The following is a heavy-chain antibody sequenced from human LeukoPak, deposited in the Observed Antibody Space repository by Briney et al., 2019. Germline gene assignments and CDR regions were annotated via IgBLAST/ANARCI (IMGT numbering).Heavy chain of an antibody. CDR3: ARSVSSRVYYFDY. J-gene: IGHJ4*02. Sequence: GGTLRLSCATSGFIFSHHGMNWVRQAPGKGLEWVSGIRADAVTTYYADSVKGRFIISRDNAKNSLYLQMNSLRAEDTAVYYCARSVSSRVYYFDYWGQGTLVTVSS. D-gene: IGHD6-13*01. V-gene: IGHV3-48*01. CDR1: GFIFSHHG. CDR2: IRADAVTT.